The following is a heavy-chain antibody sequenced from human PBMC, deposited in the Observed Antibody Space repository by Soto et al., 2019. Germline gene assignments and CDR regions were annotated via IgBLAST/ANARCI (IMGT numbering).Heavy chain of an antibody. Sequence: QVQLVQSGAEVKKPGSSVKVSCKASGGTFSSYAISWVRQAPGQGLEWMGGIIPIFGTANYAQKFQGRVTITADKSTSTAYMELSSLRSEDTAVYYCARAGSRYCSSTSCYNWFDPWGQGTLVTVSS. CDR2: IIPIFGTA. CDR3: ARAGSRYCSSTSCYNWFDP. CDR1: GGTFSSYA. J-gene: IGHJ5*02. V-gene: IGHV1-69*06. D-gene: IGHD2-2*01.